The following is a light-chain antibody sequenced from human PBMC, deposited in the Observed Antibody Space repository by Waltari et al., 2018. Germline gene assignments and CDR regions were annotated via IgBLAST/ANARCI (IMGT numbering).Light chain of an antibody. CDR1: ELGDKY. V-gene: IGLV3-1*01. Sequence: SYELTQPPSVSVSPGQTASIPCSGDELGDKYVCWYQQKPGQSPMLVIYQDGERPSGIPERFSGSNSGNTATLTISGTQAMDEADYYCQAWDTSTVVFGGGTELTVL. CDR2: QDG. CDR3: QAWDTSTVV. J-gene: IGLJ2*01.